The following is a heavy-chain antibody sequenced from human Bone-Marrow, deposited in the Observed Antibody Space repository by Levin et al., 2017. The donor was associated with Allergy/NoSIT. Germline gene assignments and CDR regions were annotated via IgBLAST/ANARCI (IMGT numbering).Heavy chain of an antibody. Sequence: GGSLRLSCAASGFTFDDYAMHWVRQAPGKCLEWVSGITWSGGSVGYGDSVKGRFTISRDNAKNSLYLQMNSLRPDDTALYYCARKAAPDAFDIWGQGTMVTVSS. CDR3: ARKAAPDAFDI. CDR2: ITWSGGSV. V-gene: IGHV3-9*01. J-gene: IGHJ3*02. CDR1: GFTFDDYA.